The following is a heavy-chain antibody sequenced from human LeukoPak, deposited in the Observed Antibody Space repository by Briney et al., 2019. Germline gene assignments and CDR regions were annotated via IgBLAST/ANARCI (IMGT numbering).Heavy chain of an antibody. V-gene: IGHV4-34*01. D-gene: IGHD1-7*01. CDR2: INHSGST. J-gene: IGHJ3*02. CDR1: GGSFSGYY. Sequence: SETLSLTCAVSGGSFSGYYWSWIRQPPGEGLEWIGEINHSGSTNYNPSLKSRVTISVDTSKNQFSLKLSSVTASDTAVYYCAEGSITGTTGAAFDIWGQGTMVTVSS. CDR3: AEGSITGTTGAAFDI.